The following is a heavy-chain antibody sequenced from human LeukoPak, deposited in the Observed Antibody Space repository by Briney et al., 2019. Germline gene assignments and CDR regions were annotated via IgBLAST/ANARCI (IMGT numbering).Heavy chain of an antibody. Sequence: SETLSLTCTVSGGSISSYYWSWIRQPPGKGLEWIGYIYYSGSTNYNPSLKSRVTISVDTSKNQFSLKLSSVTAADTAVYYCAGDTAGATYWDYWGQGTLVTVSS. V-gene: IGHV4-59*01. J-gene: IGHJ4*02. CDR1: GGSISSYY. D-gene: IGHD1-26*01. CDR2: IYYSGST. CDR3: AGDTAGATYWDY.